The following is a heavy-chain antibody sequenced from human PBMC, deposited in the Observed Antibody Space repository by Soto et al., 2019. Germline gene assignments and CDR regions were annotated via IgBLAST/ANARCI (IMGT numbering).Heavy chain of an antibody. D-gene: IGHD3-16*01. CDR1: GASVNSYY. CDR3: ARSPGGSGYYYYLDV. V-gene: IGHV4-59*08. CDR2: MYYTGST. Sequence: SETLSLTCAVSGASVNSYYWIWIRQPPGKGLEWIGYMYYTGSTNYNPSLKSRVTISVDTSKNQFSLKLSSVTAADTAVYYCARSPGGSGYYYYLDVWGKGTTVTVSS. J-gene: IGHJ6*03.